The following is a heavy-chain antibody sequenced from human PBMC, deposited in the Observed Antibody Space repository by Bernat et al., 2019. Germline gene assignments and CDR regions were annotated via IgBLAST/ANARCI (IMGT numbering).Heavy chain of an antibody. CDR3: ARDSPSSSWHDAFDI. CDR1: GFTFSSYG. Sequence: QVQLVESGGGVVQPGRSLRLSCAASGFTFSSYGMHWVRQAPGKGLEWVAVIWYDGSNKYYADSVKGRFTISRDNSKNTLYLQMNSLRAEDTAVYYCARDSPSSSWHDAFDIWGQGTMVTVSS. V-gene: IGHV3-33*01. D-gene: IGHD6-13*01. J-gene: IGHJ3*02. CDR2: IWYDGSNK.